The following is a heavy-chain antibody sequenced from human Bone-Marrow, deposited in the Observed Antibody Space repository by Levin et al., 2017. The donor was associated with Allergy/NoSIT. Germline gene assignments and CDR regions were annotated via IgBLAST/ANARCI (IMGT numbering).Heavy chain of an antibody. CDR2: ISKSGST. J-gene: IGHJ3*02. V-gene: IGHV4-59*11. Sequence: PSETLSLTCTISGASITSHFWSWIRQPPGKGLEWIGYISKSGSTNYNPSLKSRVTISADTSKNQLSLRMKSVTAADTAVYYCERDRPGSYFTFDIWGQGTVVPVSS. D-gene: IGHD1-26*01. CDR3: ERDRPGSYFTFDI. CDR1: GASITSHF.